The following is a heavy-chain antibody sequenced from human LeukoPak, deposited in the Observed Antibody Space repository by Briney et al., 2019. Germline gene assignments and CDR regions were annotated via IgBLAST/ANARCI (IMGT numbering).Heavy chain of an antibody. Sequence: GGSLRLSCAASGFTFSSYAMHWVRQAPGKGLEWVAVISYDGSNKYYADSVKGRFTISRDNSKNTLYLQMNSLRAEDTAVYYCARAPLYYYYYMDVWGKGTTVTVSS. J-gene: IGHJ6*03. V-gene: IGHV3-30*04. CDR2: ISYDGSNK. CDR3: ARAPLYYYYYMDV. CDR1: GFTFSSYA.